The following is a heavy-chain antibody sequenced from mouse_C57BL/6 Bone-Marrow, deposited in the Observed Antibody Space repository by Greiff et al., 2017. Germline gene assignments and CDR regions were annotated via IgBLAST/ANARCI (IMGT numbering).Heavy chain of an antibody. D-gene: IGHD1-2*01. J-gene: IGHJ3*01. CDR3: ARMRVHYDAGFAY. Sequence: QVQLQQSGAELVKPGASVKMSCKASGYTFTSYWITWVKQRPGQGLEWIGDIYPGSGSTNYNEKFKSKATQTVDTSSSTAYMQLSSLTSEDSAVYYCARMRVHYDAGFAYWGQGTLVTVSA. V-gene: IGHV1-55*01. CDR2: IYPGSGST. CDR1: GYTFTSYW.